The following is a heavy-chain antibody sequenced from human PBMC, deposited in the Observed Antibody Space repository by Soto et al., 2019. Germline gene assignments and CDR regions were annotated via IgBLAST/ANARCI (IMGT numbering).Heavy chain of an antibody. CDR3: ARLSQRFLSSVPT. CDR2: IYPGDSDT. Sequence: SLKISCKGSGYSFTSYWIGWVRQMPGKGLEWMGIIYPGDSDTRYSPSFQGQVTISADKSISTAYLQWSSLKASDTAMHYCARLSQRFLSSVPTWGQGTLVTVSS. V-gene: IGHV5-51*01. D-gene: IGHD3-3*01. J-gene: IGHJ4*02. CDR1: GYSFTSYW.